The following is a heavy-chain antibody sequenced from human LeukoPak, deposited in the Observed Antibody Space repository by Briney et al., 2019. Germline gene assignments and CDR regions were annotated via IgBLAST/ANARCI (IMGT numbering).Heavy chain of an antibody. CDR3: APVGGSDSNAVDY. J-gene: IGHJ4*02. CDR2: INPNSGGT. V-gene: IGHV1-2*02. D-gene: IGHD3-22*01. CDR1: GYTFTGYY. Sequence: GATVKVSCKASGYTFTGYYMHWVRQAPGQGLEWMGWINPNSGGTNYAQKFQGRVTMTRDTSISTAYMELSRLRSDDTAVYYCAPVGGSDSNAVDYWGQGTLVTVSS.